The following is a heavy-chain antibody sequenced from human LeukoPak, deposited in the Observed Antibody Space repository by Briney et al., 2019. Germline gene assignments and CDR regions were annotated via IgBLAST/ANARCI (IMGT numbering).Heavy chain of an antibody. V-gene: IGHV5-51*01. Sequence: GESLKISCKGVGYSFTSYWIGWVRQMPGKGMEWMGVIYPGDSRTRYNPSFQGQVTISVDKSISTAYLQWVSLKASDTAIYYWACRDLTNTWSYPWGQGTLVTVSS. D-gene: IGHD1-14*01. CDR3: ACRDLTNTWSYP. CDR1: GYSFTSYW. J-gene: IGHJ5*02. CDR2: IYPGDSRT.